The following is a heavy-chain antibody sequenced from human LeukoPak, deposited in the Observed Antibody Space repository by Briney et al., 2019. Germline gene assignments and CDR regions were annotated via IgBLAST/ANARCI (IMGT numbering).Heavy chain of an antibody. V-gene: IGHV3-23*01. CDR3: AKDESKEHWVWWFDP. J-gene: IGHJ5*02. CDR2: ISGSGGST. D-gene: IGHD1/OR15-1a*01. Sequence: GGSLRFSCAASGFTFSSYAMSWVRQAPGKGLEWVSAISGSGGSTYYADSVKGRFTISRDNSKNTLYLQMNSLRAEDTAVYYCAKDESKEHWVWWFDPWGQGTLVTVSS. CDR1: GFTFSSYA.